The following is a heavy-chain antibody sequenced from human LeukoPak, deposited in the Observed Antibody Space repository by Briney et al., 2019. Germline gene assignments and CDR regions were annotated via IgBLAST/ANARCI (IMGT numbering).Heavy chain of an antibody. V-gene: IGHV4-34*01. Sequence: PSETLSLTCAVYGGSFSGYYWSWIRQPPGKGLEWIGEINHSGSTNYNPSLKSRVTISVDTSKNQFSLKLTSVTAADTAVYYCAVYVVGAAAGHDAFDIWGQGTMVTVSS. CDR1: GGSFSGYY. D-gene: IGHD2-15*01. CDR3: AVYVVGAAAGHDAFDI. J-gene: IGHJ3*02. CDR2: INHSGST.